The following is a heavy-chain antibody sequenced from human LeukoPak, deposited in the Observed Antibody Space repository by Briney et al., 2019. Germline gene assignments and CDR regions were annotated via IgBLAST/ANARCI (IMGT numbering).Heavy chain of an antibody. J-gene: IGHJ4*02. CDR1: GFTFSSYA. Sequence: GGSLRLSCAASGFTFSSYAMSWVRQAPGKGLEWVSAISGSGGSTYYADSVKGRFTISRDNSKNTLYLQMNSLRAEDTAVYYCAETTIFGVVIIAPYDWGQGTLVTVSS. D-gene: IGHD3-3*01. CDR3: AETTIFGVVIIAPYD. CDR2: ISGSGGST. V-gene: IGHV3-23*01.